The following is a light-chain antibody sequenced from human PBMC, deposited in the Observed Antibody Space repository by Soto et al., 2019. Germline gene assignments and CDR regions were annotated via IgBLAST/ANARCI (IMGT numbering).Light chain of an antibody. Sequence: EIVLTQSPGTLSLSPGERATLSCRASQSVSSSYLAWYQQTPGQAPRLLIYGASSRATGIPDRFRGSGSGTDFTLTISRLEPEDFAVYYCQQYGSSPLYTFGQGTKLEIK. J-gene: IGKJ2*01. CDR1: QSVSSSY. CDR3: QQYGSSPLYT. V-gene: IGKV3-20*01. CDR2: GAS.